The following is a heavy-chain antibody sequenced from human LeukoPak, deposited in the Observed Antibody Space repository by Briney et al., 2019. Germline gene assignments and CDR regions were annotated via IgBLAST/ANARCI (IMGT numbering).Heavy chain of an antibody. J-gene: IGHJ5*02. CDR3: ATLKLARGTP. D-gene: IGHD3-3*02. V-gene: IGHV1-69*06. Sequence: APVKVSCKASGDTFSTNVISWVRQAPGQGLEWMGGLIPLFGTAHYAQKLQGRVTITADKSTSTAYMELSSLRSEDTAVYYCATLKLARGTPWGQGTLVTVSS. CDR2: LIPLFGTA. CDR1: GDTFSTNV.